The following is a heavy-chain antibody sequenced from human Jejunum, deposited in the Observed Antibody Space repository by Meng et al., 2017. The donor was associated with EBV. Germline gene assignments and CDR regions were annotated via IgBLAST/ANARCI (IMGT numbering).Heavy chain of an antibody. J-gene: IGHJ4*02. CDR2: INTANGNP. CDR3: ARYSGSYSLAN. CDR1: GYTFTDYA. V-gene: IGHV7-4-1*02. D-gene: IGHD3-10*01. Sequence: QGRLSQSGSELKKPGASVRLSCKASGYTFTDYAIIWVRQAPGQGLEWMGWINTANGNPTYAQAFTGRFVFSLDTSVNTAFLQISDLKAEDSALYYCARYSGSYSLANWGQGTLVTVSS.